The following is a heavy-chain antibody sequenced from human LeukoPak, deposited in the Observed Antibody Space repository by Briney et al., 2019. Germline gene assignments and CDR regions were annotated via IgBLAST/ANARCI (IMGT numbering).Heavy chain of an antibody. Sequence: SETLSPTCTVSGGSITGHYWTWIRQSPGKGLEWIGFVYDNGNTNYNSSLQSRVTMSVDTSTNQLSLKMTSVTAADTAIYYCARVFRGVVTSNWFDPWGQGTLVTVSS. D-gene: IGHD2-21*02. CDR1: GGSITGHY. CDR2: VYDNGNT. V-gene: IGHV4-59*11. J-gene: IGHJ5*02. CDR3: ARVFRGVVTSNWFDP.